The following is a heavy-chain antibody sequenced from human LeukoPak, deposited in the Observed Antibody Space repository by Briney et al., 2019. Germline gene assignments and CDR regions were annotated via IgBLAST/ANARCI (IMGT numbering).Heavy chain of an antibody. D-gene: IGHD1-1*01. Sequence: GGSLRLSCAASGFTFSSYGMHWVRQAPGKGLEWVAVISYDGSNKYYADSVKGRFTISRDNSKNTLYLQMNSLRAEDTAVYYYAKDCRAYNWNDCFDYWGQGTLVTVSS. J-gene: IGHJ4*02. CDR3: AKDCRAYNWNDCFDY. V-gene: IGHV3-30*18. CDR2: ISYDGSNK. CDR1: GFTFSSYG.